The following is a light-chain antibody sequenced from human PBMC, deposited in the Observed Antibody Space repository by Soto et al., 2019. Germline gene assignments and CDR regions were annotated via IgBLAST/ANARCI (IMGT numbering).Light chain of an antibody. V-gene: IGKV1-17*01. Sequence: DIRMTQSPSSLSASVGDRVTITCRASQDIGNDLAWYQQKPGNAPKRLIYAASSLQSGVPSGFSGSGSGTEFTLTISSLQPDDFATYYCQQYNSCPITFGQGTRLEIK. J-gene: IGKJ5*01. CDR1: QDIGND. CDR2: AAS. CDR3: QQYNSCPIT.